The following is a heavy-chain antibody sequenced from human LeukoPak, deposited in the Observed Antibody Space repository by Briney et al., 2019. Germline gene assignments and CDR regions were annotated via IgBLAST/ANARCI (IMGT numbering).Heavy chain of an antibody. V-gene: IGHV1-69*01. D-gene: IGHD3-16*01. J-gene: IGHJ6*03. CDR2: IIPIFDTA. CDR3: ARDPSSLGDYYYMDV. CDR1: GGTFSSYA. Sequence: GASVKVSCKASGGTFSSYAISWVRQAPGQGLEWMGGIIPIFDTANYAQKFQGRVTITADESTSTAYMELSSLRSEDTAVYYCARDPSSLGDYYYMDVWGKGTTVTVSS.